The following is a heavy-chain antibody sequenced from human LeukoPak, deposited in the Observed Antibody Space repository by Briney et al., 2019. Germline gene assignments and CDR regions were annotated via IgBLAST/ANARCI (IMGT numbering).Heavy chain of an antibody. CDR1: GFRLSSYA. CDR3: ARAPVTSCRGAFCYPFDC. D-gene: IGHD4-17*01. Sequence: GRSLRLSCVASGFRLSSYAMSWVRQAPGKGLEWVSATSSSDPGTYYAPSVRGRFTIYRDNSKNTVYLQMNSLRVEDAAIYYCARAPVTSCRGAFCYPFDCWGQGTRLTVSS. J-gene: IGHJ4*02. V-gene: IGHV3-23*01. CDR2: TSSSDPGT.